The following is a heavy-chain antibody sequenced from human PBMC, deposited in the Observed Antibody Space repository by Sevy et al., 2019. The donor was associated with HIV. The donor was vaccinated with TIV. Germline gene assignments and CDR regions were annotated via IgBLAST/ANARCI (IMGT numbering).Heavy chain of an antibody. Sequence: SETLSLTCAVSGGSISSGGYSWSWIRQPPGKGLEGIGYIYHSGSTYYNPALKSRVTISVDRSKNQFSLKLGPMTAADTAGYYCGREAWVVTGAFDIWGQGTMVTVSS. CDR3: GREAWVVTGAFDI. CDR1: GGSISSGGYS. D-gene: IGHD6-19*01. CDR2: IYHSGST. V-gene: IGHV4-30-2*01. J-gene: IGHJ3*02.